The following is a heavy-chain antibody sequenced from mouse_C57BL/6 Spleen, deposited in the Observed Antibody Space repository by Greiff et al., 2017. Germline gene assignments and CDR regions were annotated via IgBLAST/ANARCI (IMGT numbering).Heavy chain of an antibody. D-gene: IGHD1-1*02. V-gene: IGHV1-55*01. CDR2: IYPGSGST. Sequence: QVQLQQPGAELVKPGASVKMSCKASGYTFTSYWITWVKQRPGQGLEWIGDIYPGSGSTNYNEKFKSKATLTVDTSSSTAYMQLSSLTSEAAAVYYGARGGYYGTYYFDYWGKGTTLTVSS. CDR3: ARGGYYGTYYFDY. CDR1: GYTFTSYW. J-gene: IGHJ2*01.